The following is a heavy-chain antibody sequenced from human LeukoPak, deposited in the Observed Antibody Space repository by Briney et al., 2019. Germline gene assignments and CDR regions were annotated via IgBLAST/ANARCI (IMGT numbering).Heavy chain of an antibody. CDR2: IIPIFGTA. Sequence: ASVKVSCKASGGTFSSYGISWVRQAPGQWLEWMGGIIPIFGTANYAQKFQGRVTITADESTSTAYMELSSLRSEDTAVYYCARASTNQSGYFDYWGQGTLVTVSS. CDR3: ARASTNQSGYFDY. CDR1: GGTFSSYG. V-gene: IGHV1-69*13. J-gene: IGHJ4*02.